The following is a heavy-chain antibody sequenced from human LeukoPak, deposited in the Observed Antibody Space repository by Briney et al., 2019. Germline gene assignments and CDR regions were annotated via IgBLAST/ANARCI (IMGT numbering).Heavy chain of an antibody. J-gene: IGHJ5*02. CDR3: ARMGRGYCSSTSCYTGKTPNLKVGSWRGNWFDP. CDR1: GYTFTSYD. V-gene: IGHV1-8*03. Sequence: ASVKVSCKASGYTFTSYDINWVRQATGQGLEWMGWMNPNSGNTGYAQKFQGRVTITRNTSISTAYMELSSLRSEDTAVYYCARMGRGYCSSTSCYTGKTPNLKVGSWRGNWFDPWGQGTLVTVSS. CDR2: MNPNSGNT. D-gene: IGHD2-2*02.